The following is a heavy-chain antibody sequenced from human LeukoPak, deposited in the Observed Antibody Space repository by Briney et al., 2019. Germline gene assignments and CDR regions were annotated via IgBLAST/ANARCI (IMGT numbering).Heavy chain of an antibody. CDR2: TYYRSKWYN. CDR3: ARGLRIRNWFDP. J-gene: IGHJ5*02. V-gene: IGHV6-1*01. CDR1: GDSVSSNSAA. D-gene: IGHD2-15*01. Sequence: SQTLSLTCAISGDSVSSNSAAWNWIRQSPSRGLEGLGRTYYRSKWYNGYAVSVKSRITINPDTSKNQFSLQLNSVTPEDTAVYYCARGLRIRNWFDPWGQGTLVTVSS.